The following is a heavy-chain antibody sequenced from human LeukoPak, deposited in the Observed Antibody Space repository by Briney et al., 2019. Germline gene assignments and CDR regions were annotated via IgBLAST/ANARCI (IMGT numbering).Heavy chain of an antibody. CDR3: ARAGYYDTLTGYYREVDY. V-gene: IGHV3-7*03. D-gene: IGHD3-9*01. J-gene: IGHJ4*02. CDR1: GFTFSSYW. Sequence: GGSLRLSCAASGFTFSSYWMSWVRQAPGKGLEWVANIKQDGSEKYYVDSVKGRFTISRDNAKNSLYLQMNSLRAEDTAVYYCARAGYYDTLTGYYREVDYWGQGTLVTVSS. CDR2: IKQDGSEK.